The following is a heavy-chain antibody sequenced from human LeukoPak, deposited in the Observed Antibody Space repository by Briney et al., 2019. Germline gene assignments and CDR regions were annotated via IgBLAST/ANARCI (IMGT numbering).Heavy chain of an antibody. CDR3: VRDLGVDTTMIFFDY. J-gene: IGHJ4*02. Sequence: ASVKVSCKASGYTFTSFGISWVRQAPGQGLEGMGWISAYNGNTNYARKVQGRVTMTTDTSTSTAYMELRSLRSDDTAMYYCVRDLGVDTTMIFFDYWGQGSLVTVSS. CDR1: GYTFTSFG. D-gene: IGHD3-22*01. V-gene: IGHV1-18*01. CDR2: ISAYNGNT.